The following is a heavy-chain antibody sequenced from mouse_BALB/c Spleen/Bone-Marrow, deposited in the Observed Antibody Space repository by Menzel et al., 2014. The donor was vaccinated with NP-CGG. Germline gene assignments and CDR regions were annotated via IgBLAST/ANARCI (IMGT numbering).Heavy chain of an antibody. CDR1: GLTFSDYY. CDR3: ARQNYRGAMDY. J-gene: IGHJ4*01. D-gene: IGHD2-14*01. CDR2: ISNGGGST. V-gene: IGHV5-12*02. Sequence: EVKLVESGGGLVQPGGSLKLSCATSGLTFSDYYMYWVRQTPEKRLEWVAYISNGGGSTYYPDTVKGRFTISRDNAKNTLYLQMSRLKSEDTAMYYCARQNYRGAMDYWGQGTSVTVSS.